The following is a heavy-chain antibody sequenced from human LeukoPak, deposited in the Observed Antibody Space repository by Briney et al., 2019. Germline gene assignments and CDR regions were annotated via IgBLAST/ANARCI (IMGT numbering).Heavy chain of an antibody. Sequence: ASVKVSCKASGYTFTSYGISWVRQAPGQGLEWMGWISAYNGNTNYAQKLQGRVTMTTDTSTSTAYMELRSLRSDDTAVYYCVRGYCSSTSCYNYMDVWGKGTTVTVSS. J-gene: IGHJ6*03. CDR3: VRGYCSSTSCYNYMDV. V-gene: IGHV1-18*01. D-gene: IGHD2-2*02. CDR1: GYTFTSYG. CDR2: ISAYNGNT.